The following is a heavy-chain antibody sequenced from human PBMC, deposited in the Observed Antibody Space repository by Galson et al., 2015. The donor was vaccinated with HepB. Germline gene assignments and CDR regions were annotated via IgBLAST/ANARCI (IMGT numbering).Heavy chain of an antibody. CDR1: GYTFTRHY. CDR3: ARVHGNSTGDNYFDS. Sequence: SVKVSCKASGYTFTRHYIHWVRQAPGQGLEWMGIINPTTGSTNYAQNFQGRVTMTRDTSTSTVYMELSSLRSEDTAVYYCARVHGNSTGDNYFDSWGQGTLVTVSS. J-gene: IGHJ4*02. CDR2: INPTTGST. V-gene: IGHV1-46*01. D-gene: IGHD6-19*01.